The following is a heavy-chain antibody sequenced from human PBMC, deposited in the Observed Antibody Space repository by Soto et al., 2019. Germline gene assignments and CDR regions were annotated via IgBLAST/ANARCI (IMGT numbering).Heavy chain of an antibody. V-gene: IGHV1-69*02. Sequence: SVKVSCKASGGTFSSYTISWVRQAPGQGLEWMGRIIPILGIANYAQKFQGRVTITADKSTSTAYMELSSLRSEDTAVYYCARSGSSREKYYFDYWGQGTLVTVSS. CDR2: IIPILGIA. D-gene: IGHD6-13*01. J-gene: IGHJ4*02. CDR1: GGTFSSYT. CDR3: ARSGSSREKYYFDY.